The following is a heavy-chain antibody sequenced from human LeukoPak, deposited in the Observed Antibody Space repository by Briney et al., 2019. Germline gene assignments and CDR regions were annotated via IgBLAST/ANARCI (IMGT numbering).Heavy chain of an antibody. CDR1: GFTFSSYA. J-gene: IGHJ1*01. V-gene: IGHV3-30-3*01. D-gene: IGHD6-13*01. CDR2: ISYDGSNK. CDR3: ARGQGNWYSEYFQH. Sequence: GRSLRLSCAASGFTFSSYAVHWVRQAPGKGLEWVAVISYDGSNKFYADSVKGRLTISRDNPKNTLYLQMNSLRAEDTAVYYCARGQGNWYSEYFQHWGQGTLVTVSS.